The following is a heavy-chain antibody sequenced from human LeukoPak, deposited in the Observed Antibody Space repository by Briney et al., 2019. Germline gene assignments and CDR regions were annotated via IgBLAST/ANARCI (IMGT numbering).Heavy chain of an antibody. Sequence: SETLSLTCTVSGGSISSGDYYWSWIRQPPGKGLEWIGYIYYSGSTYYNPSLKSRVTISVDTSKNQFSLKLTSVTAADTAVYHCARHPFAAHHRVDYWGQGTLVTVSS. V-gene: IGHV4-30-4*01. CDR3: ARHPFAAHHRVDY. CDR1: GGSISSGDYY. J-gene: IGHJ4*02. CDR2: IYYSGST. D-gene: IGHD6-6*01.